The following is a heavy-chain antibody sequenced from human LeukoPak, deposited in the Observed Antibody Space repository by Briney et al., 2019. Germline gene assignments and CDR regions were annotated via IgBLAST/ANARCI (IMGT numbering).Heavy chain of an antibody. CDR1: GFTVSGNY. D-gene: IGHD6-13*01. Sequence: PGGSLRLSCAVSGFTVSGNYMSWVRQAPGKGLEWVSIIYAGGNTYFTDAVKGRFIISRDNSKNTVYLQMNSLRAEDTAVYYCAREDGSSSYFDYWGQGALVTVSS. V-gene: IGHV3-66*01. CDR2: IYAGGNT. CDR3: AREDGSSSYFDY. J-gene: IGHJ4*02.